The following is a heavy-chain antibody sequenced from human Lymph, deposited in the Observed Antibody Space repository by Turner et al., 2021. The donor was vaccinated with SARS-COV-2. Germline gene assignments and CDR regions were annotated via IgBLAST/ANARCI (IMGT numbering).Heavy chain of an antibody. CDR2: ISYDGSNK. Sequence: QVQLVESGGGVVQPGRSLRLACAASGVTFSSYAMHWVRQAPGKGLEWVAVISYDGSNKNYAGSGKGRFTISRDNSKNTLYLQMNSLRAEDTAVYYWARDDREFWSGYYTHYYYYGMDVWGQGTTVTVSS. CDR3: ARDDREFWSGYYTHYYYYGMDV. CDR1: GVTFSSYA. V-gene: IGHV3-30*04. J-gene: IGHJ6*02. D-gene: IGHD3-3*01.